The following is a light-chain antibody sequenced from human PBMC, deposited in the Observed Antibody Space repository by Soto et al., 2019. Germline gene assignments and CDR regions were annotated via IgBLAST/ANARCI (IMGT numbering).Light chain of an antibody. CDR2: AAS. J-gene: IGKJ1*01. CDR3: QQYGSSPS. Sequence: AIRMTQSPSSFSASTGDRVTITCRASQGISSYLAWYQQKPGKAPKLLIYAASTLQSGVPSRFSGSGSGTDFTLTISCLQSEDFATYYCQQYGSSPSFGQGTKVDIK. V-gene: IGKV1-8*01. CDR1: QGISSY.